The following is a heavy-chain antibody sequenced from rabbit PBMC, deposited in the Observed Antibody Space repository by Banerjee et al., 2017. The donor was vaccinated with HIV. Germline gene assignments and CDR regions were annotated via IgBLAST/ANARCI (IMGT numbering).Heavy chain of an antibody. CDR3: ARTGSGDYNDL. CDR1: GSDFSSYW. V-gene: IGHV1S47*01. Sequence: QEQLEESGGGLVQPEGSLTLTCTASGSDFSSYWMCWVRQAPGKGLEWIACIYTGDGRTYYASWAKGRFTISRSTSLNTVDLKMTSLAAADTATYFCARTGSGDYNDLWGPGTLVTVS. J-gene: IGHJ4*01. D-gene: IGHD8-1*01. CDR2: IYTGDGRT.